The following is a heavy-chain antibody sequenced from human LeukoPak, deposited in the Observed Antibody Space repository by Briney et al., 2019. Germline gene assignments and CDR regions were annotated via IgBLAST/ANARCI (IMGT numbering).Heavy chain of an antibody. CDR3: SRGLAYSSGYDYGSDV. J-gene: IGHJ6*02. CDR2: IYSSGIT. Sequence: KPSETLSLTCTVSGGSISSYYWTWIRQSAGKGLEWIGRIYSSGITDYDPSLKSRVTMSLDTSKNQISLELTSVTAADTPVYYCSRGLAYSSGYDYGSDVWGQGTTVTVSS. D-gene: IGHD2-21*01. CDR1: GGSISSYY. V-gene: IGHV4-4*07.